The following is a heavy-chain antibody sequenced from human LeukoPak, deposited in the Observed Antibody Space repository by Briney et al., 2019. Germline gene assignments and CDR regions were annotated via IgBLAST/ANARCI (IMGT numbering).Heavy chain of an antibody. J-gene: IGHJ4*02. CDR2: IYPGDSDT. CDR1: GYSFTSYW. V-gene: IGHV5-51*01. Sequence: GESLKISCKGYGYSFTSYWIGWVRQMPGKGLEWMGIIYPGDSDTRYSPSFQGQVTISADKSISTAYLQWSSLKASDTAMYYCARSVVVVAANFDYWGQGTLVTVSS. CDR3: ARSVVVVAANFDY. D-gene: IGHD2-15*01.